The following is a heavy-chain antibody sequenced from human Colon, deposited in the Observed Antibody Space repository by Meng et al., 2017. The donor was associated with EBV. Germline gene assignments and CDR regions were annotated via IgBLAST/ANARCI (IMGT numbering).Heavy chain of an antibody. CDR3: ASSDYYGSGSYYP. J-gene: IGHJ5*02. D-gene: IGHD3-10*01. CDR2: IFHSGST. CDR1: GGSISSNNW. V-gene: IGHV4-4*02. Sequence: QVPLQESGPGLVKPSGTLSLTCAVSGGSISSNNWWSWVRQPPGKGLEWIGEIFHSGSTKHNPSLKSRVTMSMDKSKNQFSLRLSSVTAADTAVYYCASSDYYGSGSYYPWGQGTLVTVSS.